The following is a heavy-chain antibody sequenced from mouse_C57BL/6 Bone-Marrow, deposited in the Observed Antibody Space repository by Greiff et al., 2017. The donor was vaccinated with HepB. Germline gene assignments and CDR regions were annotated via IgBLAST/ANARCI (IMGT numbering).Heavy chain of an antibody. CDR3: ARHYYGSSYEGY. Sequence: EVQVVESGGDLVKPGGSLKLSCAASGFTFSSYGMSWVRQTPDKRLEWVATISSGGSYTYYPDSVKGRFTISRDNAKNTLYLQMSSLKSEDTAMYYCARHYYGSSYEGYWGQGTTLTVSS. D-gene: IGHD1-1*01. V-gene: IGHV5-6*01. CDR2: ISSGGSYT. J-gene: IGHJ2*01. CDR1: GFTFSSYG.